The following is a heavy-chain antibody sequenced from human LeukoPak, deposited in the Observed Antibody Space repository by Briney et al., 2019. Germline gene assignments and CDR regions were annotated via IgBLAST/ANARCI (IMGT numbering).Heavy chain of an antibody. CDR2: IYLGDSET. D-gene: IGHD6-19*01. CDR1: GYSSTSSW. CDR3: ARHPSYTSGWPLDY. J-gene: IGHJ4*02. V-gene: IGHV5-51*01. Sequence: GESLQISCQGSGYSSTSSWIGWVRQMPGKGLDWMGIIYLGDSETRYSPSFQGQVTISADKSINTAYLQWSSLKASDTAMYYCARHPSYTSGWPLDYWGQGTLVTVSS.